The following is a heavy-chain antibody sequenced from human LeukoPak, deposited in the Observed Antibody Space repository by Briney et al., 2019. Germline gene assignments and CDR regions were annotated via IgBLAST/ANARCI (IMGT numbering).Heavy chain of an antibody. CDR2: IYYSGTT. V-gene: IGHV4-39*01. D-gene: IGHD2/OR15-2a*01. Sequence: SETLSLTCTVSDGSLSSDSHHWGWIRQSPGKGLEWLGSIYYSGTTYDNPSLKSRVTMSIDMAKNRFSMNLSSVTAADTDQYFCDRQILRDSYEFWGHGTLVTVSS. J-gene: IGHJ4*01. CDR1: DGSLSSDSHH. CDR3: DRQILRDSYEF.